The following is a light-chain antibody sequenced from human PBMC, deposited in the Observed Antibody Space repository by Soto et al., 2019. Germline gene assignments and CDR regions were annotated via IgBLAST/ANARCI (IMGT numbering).Light chain of an antibody. J-gene: IGKJ4*01. CDR2: DAS. V-gene: IGKV3-11*01. CDR3: QQRRHSPLT. Sequence: LTQAPASVSLCTGERATLSCMASRGVSSYLAWYQQKPGQPPTLLIYDASHRATGIPARFTGSGSGTDFTLTISALEPEDFAVSYCQQRRHSPLTFDGGTRVAIK. CDR1: RGVSSY.